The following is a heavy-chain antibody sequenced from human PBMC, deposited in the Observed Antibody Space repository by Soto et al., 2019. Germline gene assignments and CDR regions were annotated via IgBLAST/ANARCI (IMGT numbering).Heavy chain of an antibody. CDR2: IKKDGSEK. CDR1: GFTFSSYW. CDR3: TGGSGWLMDC. Sequence: EVQLVESGGGLVQPGGSLRLSCVGSGFTFSSYWMGWVRQAPGKGLVWVAIIKKDGSEKYYVDSVKGRFTISRDNAKSSVYLQTDSLRAEDTAVYYCTGGSGWLMDCWGQGTLVTVSS. J-gene: IGHJ4*02. D-gene: IGHD6-19*01. V-gene: IGHV3-7*03.